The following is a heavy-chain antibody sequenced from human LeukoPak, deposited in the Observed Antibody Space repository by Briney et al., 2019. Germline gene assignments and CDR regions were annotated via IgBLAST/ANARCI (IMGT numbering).Heavy chain of an antibody. CDR2: IWQEGSEK. CDR3: ARDQNSISWGLDYFDY. V-gene: IGHV3-7*01. D-gene: IGHD7-27*01. Sequence: PGGSLTLSCVASGFTFSSHWMSWVRQAPGKGLEWVANIWQEGSEKYYVDSVKGRFTISRDNAKNSLFLQMNSLRVEDTALYYCARDQNSISWGLDYFDYWGQGTLVTVSS. J-gene: IGHJ4*02. CDR1: GFTFSSHW.